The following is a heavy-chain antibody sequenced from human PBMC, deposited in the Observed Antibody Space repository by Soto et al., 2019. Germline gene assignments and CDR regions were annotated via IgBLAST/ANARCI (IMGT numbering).Heavy chain of an antibody. Sequence: QVQLVQSGAEVKKHGSSVKVSCKASGGTFSRYAIRWVRQAPGQGLEWMGGIIPIFGTANYAQQFQGRVTITADEYTSTAYMELSSLRSEDTAVYYCARNGGPLGSYYYGMDVWGQGTTVTVSS. CDR1: GGTFSRYA. CDR3: ARNGGPLGSYYYGMDV. D-gene: IGHD3-16*01. J-gene: IGHJ6*02. V-gene: IGHV1-69*12. CDR2: IIPIFGTA.